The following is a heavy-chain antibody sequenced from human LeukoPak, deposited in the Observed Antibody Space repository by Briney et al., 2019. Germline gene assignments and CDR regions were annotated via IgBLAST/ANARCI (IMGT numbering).Heavy chain of an antibody. CDR2: INRGGTT. V-gene: IGHV4-34*01. D-gene: IGHD3-22*01. CDR1: GGSFSGYY. CDR3: ARDAARSPKQYYYDSSGYYYGDGFDY. Sequence: SETLSLTCAVYGGSFSGYYWTWIRQPPGQGLEWIGEINRGGTTNYSPSLKSRVTVSVDTSKNQFSLNLNSVTPEDTAVYYCARDAARSPKQYYYDSSGYYYGDGFDYWGQGTLVTVSS. J-gene: IGHJ4*02.